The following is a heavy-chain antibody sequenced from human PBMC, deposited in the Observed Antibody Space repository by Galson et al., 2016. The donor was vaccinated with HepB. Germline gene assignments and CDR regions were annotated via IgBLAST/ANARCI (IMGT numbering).Heavy chain of an antibody. J-gene: IGHJ5*02. CDR3: ARGLTGPWARYNWFDP. D-gene: IGHD1-14*01. V-gene: IGHV4-31*03. CDR2: IYNSGVT. CDR1: GDSISNGGSY. Sequence: TLSLTCSVSGDSISNGGSYWAWIRQRPGKGLEWIGYIYNSGVTYYHPSLKSRVTISADASRKQFSLKVTSVTVADTAVYYCARGLTGPWARYNWFDPWGQGTLVSVSS.